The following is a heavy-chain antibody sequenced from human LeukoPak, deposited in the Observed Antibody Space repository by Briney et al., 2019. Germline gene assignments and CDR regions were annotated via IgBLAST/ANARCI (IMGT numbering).Heavy chain of an antibody. CDR1: GFTLSDVS. Sequence: GGSLRLSCAASGFTLSDVSMNWVRQAPGKGLEWVSYISSSGSSIHYADSVKGRFTISRDSAKNSLYLHMSSLRAEDTAVYYCARKFANWGQGTLVTVSP. V-gene: IGHV3-48*01. J-gene: IGHJ4*02. CDR2: ISSSGSSI. CDR3: ARKFAN.